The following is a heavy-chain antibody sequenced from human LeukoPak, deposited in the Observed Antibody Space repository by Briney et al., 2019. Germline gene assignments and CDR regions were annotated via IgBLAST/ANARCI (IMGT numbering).Heavy chain of an antibody. D-gene: IGHD3-10*01. CDR3: ARGVGGTPRAFDI. CDR2: IYYSGST. J-gene: IGHJ3*02. V-gene: IGHV4-39*07. Sequence: SETLSLTCTVSGGSISSSSYYWGWIRQPPGKGLEWIGSIYYSGSTYYNPSLKSRVTISVDTSKNQFSLKLSSVTAADTAVYYCARGVGGTPRAFDIWGQGTMVTVSS. CDR1: GGSISSSSYY.